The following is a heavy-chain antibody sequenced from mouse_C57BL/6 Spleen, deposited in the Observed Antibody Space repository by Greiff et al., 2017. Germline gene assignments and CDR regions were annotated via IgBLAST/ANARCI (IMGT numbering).Heavy chain of an antibody. V-gene: IGHV1-81*01. Sequence: QVQLKESGAELARPGASVKLSCKASGYTFTSYGISWVKQRTGQGLEWIGEIYPRSGNTYYNEKFKGKATLTADKSSSTAYMELRSLTSEDSAVYFCARKFLHYYGSSYVDYAMDYWGQGTSVTVSS. CDR1: GYTFTSYG. J-gene: IGHJ4*01. D-gene: IGHD1-1*01. CDR2: IYPRSGNT. CDR3: ARKFLHYYGSSYVDYAMDY.